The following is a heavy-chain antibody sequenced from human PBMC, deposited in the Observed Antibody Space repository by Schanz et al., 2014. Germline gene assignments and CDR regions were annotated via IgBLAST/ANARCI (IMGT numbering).Heavy chain of an antibody. CDR2: INHSGST. CDR1: GGSFSGYY. Sequence: QVQLQQWGAGLLKPSETLSLSCAVYGGSFSGYYWSWIRQPPGKGLEWIGEINHSGSTNYNPSLKSRDPKYVHTSQTQFPLKRSSVTAADTAVYYCARAGANHRKTNRGARSSTPFGFAPWGQGTLVTVSS. D-gene: IGHD3-10*01. CDR3: ARAGANHRKTNRGARSSTPFGFAP. J-gene: IGHJ5*02. V-gene: IGHV4-34*01.